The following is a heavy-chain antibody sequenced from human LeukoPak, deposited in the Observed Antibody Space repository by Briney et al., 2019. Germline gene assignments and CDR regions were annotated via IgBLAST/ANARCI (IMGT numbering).Heavy chain of an antibody. Sequence: GRSLRLSCAASGFTFSSYAMHWVRQAPGKGLEWVAVISYVGSNKYNADSVKGRFSTSRNNSKNPLYLQMNSLRAEDTAVYYCARDRRISGWYFDLWGRGTLVTVSS. D-gene: IGHD3-10*01. J-gene: IGHJ2*01. V-gene: IGHV3-30*04. CDR3: ARDRRISGWYFDL. CDR2: ISYVGSNK. CDR1: GFTFSSYA.